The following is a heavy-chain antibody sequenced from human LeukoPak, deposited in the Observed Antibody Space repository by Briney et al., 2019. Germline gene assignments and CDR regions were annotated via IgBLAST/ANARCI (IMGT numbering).Heavy chain of an antibody. CDR2: ITTSYYEST. J-gene: IGHJ6*03. CDR1: GFTFRNYN. CDR3: ATTYGGTTFYYFYMDF. Sequence: PGGSLRLSRAASGFTFRNYNMNWVRQAPGKGLEWVASITTSYYESTYYADSMKGRFTISRDDAKNSLYLQMNSLRADDTAVYYCATTYGGTTFYYFYMDFWGRGTTVTVSS. D-gene: IGHD4-23*01. V-gene: IGHV3-21*01.